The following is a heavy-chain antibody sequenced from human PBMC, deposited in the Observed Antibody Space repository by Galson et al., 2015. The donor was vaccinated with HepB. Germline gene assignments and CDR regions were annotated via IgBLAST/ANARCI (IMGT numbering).Heavy chain of an antibody. CDR3: ARLREPTGWSPGGPQEAIDY. D-gene: IGHD6-19*01. V-gene: IGHV1-69*13. Sequence: SVKVSCKASGGTFSSYAISWVRQAPGQGLEWMGGIIPIFGIANYAQKFQGRVTITADESTSTAYMELSSLRSEDTAVYYCARLREPTGWSPGGPQEAIDYWGQGTLVTVSS. J-gene: IGHJ4*02. CDR2: IIPIFGIA. CDR1: GGTFSSYA.